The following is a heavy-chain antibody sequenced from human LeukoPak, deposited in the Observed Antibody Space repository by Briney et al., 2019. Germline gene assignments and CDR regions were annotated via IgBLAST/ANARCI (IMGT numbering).Heavy chain of an antibody. CDR3: ASAREYCISTNCYEYFQH. Sequence: GGSLRLSCAASGFTVRSNSMSWVRQAPGKGLEWVSVIYSGGSTYHADSVNGRFAISRDSSKNTLYLQMNSLRAEDTAVYYCASAREYCISTNCYEYFQHWGQGTLVTVSS. V-gene: IGHV3-53*01. J-gene: IGHJ1*01. CDR1: GFTVRSNS. CDR2: IYSGGST. D-gene: IGHD2-2*01.